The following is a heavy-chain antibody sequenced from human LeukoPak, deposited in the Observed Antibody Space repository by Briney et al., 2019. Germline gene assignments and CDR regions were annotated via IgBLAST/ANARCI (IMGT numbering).Heavy chain of an antibody. CDR2: ISAYNGNT. J-gene: IGHJ4*02. CDR1: GYTFTSYG. V-gene: IGHV1-18*01. Sequence: ASVKVSCKASGYTFTSYGISWVRQAPGQGLEWMGWISAYNGNTNYAQKLQGRVTMTTDTSTSAAYMELRSLRSDDTAVYYCARDTYIVVVPAALPDYWGQGTLVTVSS. CDR3: ARDTYIVVVPAALPDY. D-gene: IGHD2-2*01.